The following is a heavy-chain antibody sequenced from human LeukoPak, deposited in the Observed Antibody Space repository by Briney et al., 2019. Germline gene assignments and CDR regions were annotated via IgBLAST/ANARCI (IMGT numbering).Heavy chain of an antibody. V-gene: IGHV3-23*01. CDR1: GFTFTSYA. J-gene: IGHJ4*02. CDR3: AKDFRWEPRGSIDY. D-gene: IGHD1-26*01. Sequence: GGSLRLSCAASGFTFTSYAMSWARQAPGKGLEGVSGISGSGGSTYYTDTVKGRFTISRDNSKNTLFLQMYSLRADDTAVYYCAKDFRWEPRGSIDYWGQGTLVTVSS. CDR2: ISGSGGST.